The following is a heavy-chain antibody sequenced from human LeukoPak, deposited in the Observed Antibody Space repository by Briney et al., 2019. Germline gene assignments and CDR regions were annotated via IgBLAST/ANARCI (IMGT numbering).Heavy chain of an antibody. CDR3: ARDRDQWLVLHYFDY. D-gene: IGHD6-19*01. CDR2: ISYDGSNK. J-gene: IGHJ4*02. CDR1: GFTFSSYG. Sequence: GGSLRLSCAASGFTFSSYGMHWVRQAPGKGLEWVAVISYDGSNKYYADSVKGRFTISRDNSKNTLYLQMNSLRAEDTAVYYCARDRDQWLVLHYFDYWGQGTLVTVSS. V-gene: IGHV3-30*19.